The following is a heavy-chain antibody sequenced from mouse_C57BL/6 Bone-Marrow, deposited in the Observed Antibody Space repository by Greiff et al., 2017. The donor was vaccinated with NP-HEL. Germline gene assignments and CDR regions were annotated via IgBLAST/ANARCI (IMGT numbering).Heavy chain of an antibody. CDR1: GYSIISGYY. J-gene: IGHJ3*01. CDR3: AREGGYYGSPFAY. D-gene: IGHD1-1*01. Sequence: DVKLQESGPGLVKPSQSLSLTCSVTGYSIISGYYWNWIRQFPGNKLEWMAYISYDGSNNYNPSLKNRISITRDISKNQFFLKLTSVTTEDTATYYCAREGGYYGSPFAYWGQGTRVTVSA. CDR2: ISYDGSN. V-gene: IGHV3-6*01.